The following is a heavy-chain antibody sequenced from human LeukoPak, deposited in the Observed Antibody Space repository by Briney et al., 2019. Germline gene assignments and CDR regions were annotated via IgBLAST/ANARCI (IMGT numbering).Heavy chain of an antibody. J-gene: IGHJ6*02. V-gene: IGHV4-59*01. Sequence: TSETLSFTCTVSGGSISSYYWSWIRQPPGKGLEWIGYIYYSGSTNYNPSLKSRVTISVDTSKNQFSLKLSSVTAADTAVYYCARGQTYYYYGMDVWGQGTTVTVSS. CDR2: IYYSGST. CDR1: GGSISSYY. CDR3: ARGQTYYYYGMDV.